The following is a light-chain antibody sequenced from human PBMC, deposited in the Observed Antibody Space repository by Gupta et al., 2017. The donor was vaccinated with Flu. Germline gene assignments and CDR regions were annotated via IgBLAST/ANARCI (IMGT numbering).Light chain of an antibody. Sequence: QSVLTQPPSVSGAPGQRVTISSTGSSPNIGAGYDVHWYQQLPGTAPKLLIYGNSNRPSGVPDRFSGSKSGTSASLAITGLQAEDEADYYCQSYDSSLSGWVFGGGTKLTVL. CDR1: SPNIGAGYD. CDR2: GNS. J-gene: IGLJ3*02. CDR3: QSYDSSLSGWV. V-gene: IGLV1-40*01.